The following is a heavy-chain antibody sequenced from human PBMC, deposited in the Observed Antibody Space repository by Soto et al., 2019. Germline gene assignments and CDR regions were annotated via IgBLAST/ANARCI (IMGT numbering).Heavy chain of an antibody. CDR2: ISGSGGST. Sequence: EVQLLESGGGLVQPGGSLRLSCAASGFTFSSYAMSWVRQAPGKGLEWVSGISGSGGSTYYADSVKGRFTISRDNSNNTLCLQMNSLRADDTAVYYCAKDRSSAWFFDYWGQGTLVIVSS. V-gene: IGHV3-23*01. J-gene: IGHJ4*02. CDR3: AKDRSSAWFFDY. CDR1: GFTFSSYA. D-gene: IGHD6-19*01.